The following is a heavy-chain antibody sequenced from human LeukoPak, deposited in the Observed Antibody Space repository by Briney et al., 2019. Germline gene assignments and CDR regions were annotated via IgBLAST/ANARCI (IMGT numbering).Heavy chain of an antibody. CDR1: GGSISSSSYY. CDR2: IYYSGST. D-gene: IGHD1-14*01. V-gene: IGHV4-39*07. J-gene: IGHJ4*02. Sequence: SETLSLTCTVSGGSISSSSYYWGWIRQPPGKGLEWIGSIYYSGSTYYNPSLKSRVTISVDTSKNQFSLKLSSVTAADTAVYYCARTLDSAFGLTTFDYWGQGTLVTVSS. CDR3: ARTLDSAFGLTTFDY.